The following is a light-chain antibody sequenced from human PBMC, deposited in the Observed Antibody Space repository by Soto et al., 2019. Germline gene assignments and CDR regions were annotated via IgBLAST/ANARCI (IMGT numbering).Light chain of an antibody. CDR3: QQYVRSPPSWT. CDR1: QRVSSSY. CDR2: DAS. Sequence: ETVLTQSPGTLSLSPGERATLSCRASQRVSSSYLAWYQQKPGQAPRLLIYDASSRATGIPDRFSGSGSVTDFTLTISRLEPEDFAVYYCQQYVRSPPSWTFGQGTKVEIK. J-gene: IGKJ1*01. V-gene: IGKV3-20*01.